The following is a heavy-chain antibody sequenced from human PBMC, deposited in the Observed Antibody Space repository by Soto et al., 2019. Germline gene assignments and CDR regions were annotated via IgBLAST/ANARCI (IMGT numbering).Heavy chain of an antibody. CDR2: IYYSGNT. J-gene: IGHJ5*02. Sequence: SETLSLTCTVSGGSITSYYWSWIRQPPGKGLEWIGYIYYSGNTTYNPSLKSRVTISVDTSMNPSSLRLSLVTAAETAIDAGAFGGAAAARGWFDPWGQGTLVTVSS. V-gene: IGHV4-59*01. D-gene: IGHD6-13*01. CDR1: GGSITSYY. CDR3: AFGGAAAARGWFDP.